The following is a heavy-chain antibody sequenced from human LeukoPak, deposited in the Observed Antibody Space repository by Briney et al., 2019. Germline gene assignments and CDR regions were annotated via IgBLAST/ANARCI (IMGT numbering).Heavy chain of an antibody. J-gene: IGHJ4*02. V-gene: IGHV1-18*01. CDR1: GYTFTSYG. Sequence: ASVKVSCKASGYTFTSYGISWVRRAPGQGLEWMGWISAYNGNTNYAQKLQGRVTMTTDTSTSTAYMELRSLRSDDTAVYYCARVVYDFWSGYYIDYWGQGTLVTVSS. CDR3: ARVVYDFWSGYYIDY. D-gene: IGHD3-3*01. CDR2: ISAYNGNT.